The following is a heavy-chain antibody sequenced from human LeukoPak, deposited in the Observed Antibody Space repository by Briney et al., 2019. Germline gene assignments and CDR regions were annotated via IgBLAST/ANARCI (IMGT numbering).Heavy chain of an antibody. Sequence: GGSLRLSCAASGFTFSNAWMSWVRQAPGKGLEWVAVISYDGSSEYYTDSVKGRFTIYRDNSKNTLYLQMNSLRAEDTAVYYCARGVTISNTYFQYWGQGTLVTVSS. D-gene: IGHD3-9*01. J-gene: IGHJ1*01. CDR1: GFTFSNAW. CDR3: ARGVTISNTYFQY. CDR2: ISYDGSSE. V-gene: IGHV3-30*03.